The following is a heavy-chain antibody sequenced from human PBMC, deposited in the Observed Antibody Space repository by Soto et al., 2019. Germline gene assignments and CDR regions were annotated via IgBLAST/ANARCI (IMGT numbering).Heavy chain of an antibody. Sequence: GGSLRLSCAASGFTFSNYGIHWVSQAPGKGLEWVAVISYDGNNKYYADSVKGRFTISRDNSKNTLYLQMNSLRAEDTAVYYCAKDILGYNRYYYYGMDVWGQGTAVTVSS. CDR3: AKDILGYNRYYYYGMDV. CDR1: GFTFSNYG. V-gene: IGHV3-30*18. D-gene: IGHD3-16*01. CDR2: ISYDGNNK. J-gene: IGHJ6*02.